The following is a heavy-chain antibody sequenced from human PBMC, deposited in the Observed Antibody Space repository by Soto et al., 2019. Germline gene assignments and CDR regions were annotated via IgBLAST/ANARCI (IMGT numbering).Heavy chain of an antibody. Sequence: QVHLVQSGAELKKPGASVRVSCKASGYSFTRNGISWVRQAPGQGLEWMGWLSAKNGDTNYAQKFQGRVIMTTDTSTSTAYMELRSLRSDDTAVYYCVRDRDSDTWPSRDVWGQGTTVTVSS. D-gene: IGHD1-26*01. CDR3: VRDRDSDTWPSRDV. J-gene: IGHJ6*02. CDR1: GYSFTRNG. CDR2: LSAKNGDT. V-gene: IGHV1-18*01.